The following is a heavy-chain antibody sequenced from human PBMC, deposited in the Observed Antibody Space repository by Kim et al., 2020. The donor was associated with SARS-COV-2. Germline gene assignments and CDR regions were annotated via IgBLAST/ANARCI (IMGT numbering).Heavy chain of an antibody. V-gene: IGHV6-1*01. CDR3: TRSGYSSGWTDY. J-gene: IGHJ4*02. Sequence: DYAVSVKTRITIIPDTSKNQFSLQLNSVTPEDTAVYYCTRSGYSSGWTDYWGQGTLVTVSS. D-gene: IGHD6-19*01.